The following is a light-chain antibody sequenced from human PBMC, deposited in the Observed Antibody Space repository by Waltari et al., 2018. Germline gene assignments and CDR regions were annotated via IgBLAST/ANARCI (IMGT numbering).Light chain of an antibody. J-gene: IGKJ4*01. Sequence: EIVMTQSPATLSVSPGERATLSCRASQSVTSNLAWYQQKPGQAPRLLIYGASTRATGIPARFSGSGSGTEFTLTISSPQTEDFAVYHCQQYNKWPLTFGGGTKVEI. CDR1: QSVTSN. V-gene: IGKV3-15*01. CDR3: QQYNKWPLT. CDR2: GAS.